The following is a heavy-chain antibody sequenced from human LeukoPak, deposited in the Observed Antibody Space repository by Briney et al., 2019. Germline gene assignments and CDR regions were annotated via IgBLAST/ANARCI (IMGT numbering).Heavy chain of an antibody. Sequence: GGSLRLSCAASGFTFSNYWMHWVRQAAGKGLVWVSRINSDGSSTRYADSVRGRFTISRDNAKNTLFLQMNSLRAEDTAMYYCSRDRSSAFDIWGQGTMVTVSS. J-gene: IGHJ3*02. CDR3: SRDRSSAFDI. CDR1: GFTFSNYW. CDR2: INSDGSST. V-gene: IGHV3-74*01.